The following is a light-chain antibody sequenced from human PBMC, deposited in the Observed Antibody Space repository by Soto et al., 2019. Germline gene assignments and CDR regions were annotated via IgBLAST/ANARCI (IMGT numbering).Light chain of an antibody. Sequence: NFMLTQPHSVSESPGKTVTISCTRSSGSIASNYVQWYQQCPGSAPTTVIYEDNQRPSGVPDRFSGSIDSSSNSASLTISGLKTEDEADYYCQSYDSSNQVFGTGTKLTVL. J-gene: IGLJ1*01. CDR2: EDN. CDR1: SGSIASNY. CDR3: QSYDSSNQV. V-gene: IGLV6-57*04.